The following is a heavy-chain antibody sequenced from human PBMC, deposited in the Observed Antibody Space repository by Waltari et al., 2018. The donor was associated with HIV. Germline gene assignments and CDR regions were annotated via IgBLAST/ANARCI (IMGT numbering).Heavy chain of an antibody. Sequence: QVQLVESGGGVVQPGRSLSLSCAASGFPFSSYGMHWVRQAPGKELEWGAVKWYDGSNKYYADSVKGRFTISRDNSKNTLYVQMNSLRAEDTAVYYCAREKVDTTMAVGYYFDYWGQGTLVTVSS. CDR2: KWYDGSNK. V-gene: IGHV3-33*01. D-gene: IGHD5-18*01. CDR1: GFPFSSYG. CDR3: AREKVDTTMAVGYYFDY. J-gene: IGHJ4*02.